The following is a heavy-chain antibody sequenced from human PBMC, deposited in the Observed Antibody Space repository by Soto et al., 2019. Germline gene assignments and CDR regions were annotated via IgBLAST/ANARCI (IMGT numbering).Heavy chain of an antibody. D-gene: IGHD2-2*01. CDR1: GFTFSSYA. CDR3: AKVEAAAITYDAFDI. J-gene: IGHJ3*02. CDR2: ISDGGGST. Sequence: GGFLRLSCAASGFTFSSYAMNWVRQAPGKGLEWLSAISDGGGSTYYADSVKGRFTISRDNSKNTLYLQLHSLRADDTAIYYCAKVEAAAITYDAFDIWGQGTMVTVSS. V-gene: IGHV3-23*01.